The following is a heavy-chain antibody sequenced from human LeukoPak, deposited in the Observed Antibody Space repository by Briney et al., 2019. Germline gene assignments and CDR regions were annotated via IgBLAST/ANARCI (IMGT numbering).Heavy chain of an antibody. CDR3: ARYYDFWSGYFDY. CDR1: GGSISSSNYY. Sequence: PSETLSLTCTVSGGSISSSNYYWGWIRQPTGKGLEWIGSMYYIGSPYYNPSLKSRVTISVDMSKNQFSLKLSSVTAADTAVYYCARYYDFWSGYFDYWGQGTLVTVSS. V-gene: IGHV4-39*07. J-gene: IGHJ4*02. CDR2: MYYIGSP. D-gene: IGHD3-3*01.